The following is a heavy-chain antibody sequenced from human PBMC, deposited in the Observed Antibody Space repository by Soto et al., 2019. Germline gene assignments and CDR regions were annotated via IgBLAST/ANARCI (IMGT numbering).Heavy chain of an antibody. V-gene: IGHV4-34*12. D-gene: IGHD6-19*01. Sequence: SETLSLTCAVYGGSFSGDSWSWIRQPPGKGREWIGGILPTRKSNYIPSLKTRITRTGERSKGQLSLKLYSVTAADTAVYFCARTTAGWYPGFDSWRQGTLVPVSS. CDR1: GGSFSGDS. CDR3: ARTTAGWYPGFDS. CDR2: ILPTRKS. J-gene: IGHJ4*02.